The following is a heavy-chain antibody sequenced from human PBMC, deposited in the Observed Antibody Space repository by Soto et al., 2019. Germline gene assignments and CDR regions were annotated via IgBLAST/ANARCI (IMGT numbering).Heavy chain of an antibody. V-gene: IGHV3-30-3*01. CDR1: GFMFNQYA. Sequence: GGSLRLSCAASGFMFNQYAMHWLRQAPGKGLEWVAVISYDGSVKWSADSVKGRFTISRDNSKNTVDLQMNSLRTEDTAVYYCVRKLQYQLGDFDYWGRGTLVTVSS. CDR3: VRKLQYQLGDFDY. J-gene: IGHJ4*02. CDR2: ISYDGSVK. D-gene: IGHD2-2*01.